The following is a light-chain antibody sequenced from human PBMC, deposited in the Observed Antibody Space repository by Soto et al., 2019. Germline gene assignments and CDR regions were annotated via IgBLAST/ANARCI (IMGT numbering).Light chain of an antibody. CDR1: QSISSW. J-gene: IGKJ1*01. CDR3: QQYISFSPP. CDR2: EAS. V-gene: IGKV1-5*03. Sequence: DIQMTQSPSTLSASVGDRVTITCRASQSISSWLAWYQQKPGKAPNLLIYEASSLQSGVPSRFSGSGSGTKFTLTISSLQPDDFSTYYCQQYISFSPPFGQGTKVDIK.